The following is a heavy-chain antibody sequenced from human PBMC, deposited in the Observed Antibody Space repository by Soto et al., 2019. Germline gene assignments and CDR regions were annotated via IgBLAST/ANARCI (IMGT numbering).Heavy chain of an antibody. CDR2: IIPIFGTA. Sequence: SLKVSCKASGGTFSSYAISWVRQAPGQGLEWMGGIIPIFGTANYAQKFQGRVTITADESTSTAYMELSSLRSEDTAVYYCARGIVGATPWFHWFDTRGQGPMGPGSS. V-gene: IGHV1-69*13. J-gene: IGHJ5*02. CDR3: ARGIVGATPWFHWFDT. D-gene: IGHD1-26*01. CDR1: GGTFSSYA.